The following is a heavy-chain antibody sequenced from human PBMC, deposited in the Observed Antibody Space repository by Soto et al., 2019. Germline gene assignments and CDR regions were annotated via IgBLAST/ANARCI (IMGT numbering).Heavy chain of an antibody. Sequence: EVQLLESGGGLVQPGGSLRLSCAASGFTFSSYAMKWVRQAPGKGLEWVSLIGESGTPTYYADSVKGRFAISRDNSRNTLFLETYSLRAEDTAVYYCARYIPGVRYYGMDVWGQGTSVTVSS. CDR2: IGESGTPT. V-gene: IGHV3-23*01. CDR3: ARYIPGVRYYGMDV. CDR1: GFTFSSYA. J-gene: IGHJ6*02. D-gene: IGHD2-2*01.